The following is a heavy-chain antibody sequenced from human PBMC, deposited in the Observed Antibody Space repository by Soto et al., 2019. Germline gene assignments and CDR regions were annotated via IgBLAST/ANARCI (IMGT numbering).Heavy chain of an antibody. D-gene: IGHD3-3*01. J-gene: IGHJ4*02. CDR1: GGSISSGGYS. Sequence: PSETLSLTCAVSGGSISSGGYSWSWIRQPPGKGLEWIGYIYHSGSTYYNPSLKSRVTISVDRSKNQFSLKLSSVTAADTAVYYCARALTTAYDFWSYFDYWGQGTLVTVSS. CDR3: ARALTTAYDFWSYFDY. V-gene: IGHV4-30-2*01. CDR2: IYHSGST.